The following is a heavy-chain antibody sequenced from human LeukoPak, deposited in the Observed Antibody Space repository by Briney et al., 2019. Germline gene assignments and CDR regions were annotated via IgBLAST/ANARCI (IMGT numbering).Heavy chain of an antibody. CDR2: IYYSGST. D-gene: IGHD1-20*01. CDR1: GGSISSYY. V-gene: IGHV4-59*01. J-gene: IGHJ6*02. Sequence: SETLSLTCTVSGGSISSYYWSWIRQPPGKGLEWIGYIYYSGSTSYNPSLKSRVTISVDTSKNQFSLKLSSVTAADTAVYYCAREGYNWNDVYGMDVWGQGTTVTVSS. CDR3: AREGYNWNDVYGMDV.